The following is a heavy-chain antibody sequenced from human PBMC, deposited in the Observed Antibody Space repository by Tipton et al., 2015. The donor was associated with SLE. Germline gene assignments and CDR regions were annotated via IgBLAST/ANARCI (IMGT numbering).Heavy chain of an antibody. CDR3: AMRRGTADAFSYFDY. D-gene: IGHD1/OR15-1a*01. Sequence: SLRLSCAASGFTFNIHAITWVRQAPGKGLEWVSGISGGRTYFADSVRGRFSISRDNSKNTLYLQMNSLRAEDTAVYYCAMRRGTADAFSYFDYWGQGILVTVSS. CDR1: GFTFNIHA. CDR2: ISGGRT. J-gene: IGHJ4*02. V-gene: IGHV3-23*01.